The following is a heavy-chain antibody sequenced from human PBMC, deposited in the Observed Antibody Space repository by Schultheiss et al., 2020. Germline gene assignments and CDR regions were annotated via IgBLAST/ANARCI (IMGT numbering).Heavy chain of an antibody. CDR3: AKGVSNTNPWYFDL. Sequence: GGSLRLSCAASGFTFSSYAMSWVRQAPGKGLEWVSAISGSGGSTYYADSMKGRFTISRDNSKNSLYLQMNSLSAEDTAVYYCAKGVSNTNPWYFDLWGRGTLVTVSS. D-gene: IGHD1-14*01. V-gene: IGHV3-23*01. CDR1: GFTFSSYA. J-gene: IGHJ2*01. CDR2: ISGSGGST.